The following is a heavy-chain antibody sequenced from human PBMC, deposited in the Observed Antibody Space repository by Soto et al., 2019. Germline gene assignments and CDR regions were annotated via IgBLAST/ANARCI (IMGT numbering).Heavy chain of an antibody. V-gene: IGHV1-69*13. CDR1: GGTFSSYA. CDR3: ARDSAPLIYYDSSGYYSHFDY. J-gene: IGHJ4*02. D-gene: IGHD3-22*01. Sequence: SVKVSCKASGGTFSSYAISWVRQAPGQGLEWMGGIIPIFGTANYAQKFQGRVTITADESTSTAYMELSSLRSEDTAVYYCARDSAPLIYYDSSGYYSHFDYWGQGTLVTVPS. CDR2: IIPIFGTA.